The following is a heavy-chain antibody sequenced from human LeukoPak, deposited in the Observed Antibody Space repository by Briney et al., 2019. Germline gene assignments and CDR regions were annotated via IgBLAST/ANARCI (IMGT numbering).Heavy chain of an antibody. CDR1: GGCISSSTYY. D-gene: IGHD1-1*01. CDR3: ARHIYKAGVV. Sequence: PSETLSLTCTASGGCISSSTYYWVWLGRPPGKGLEWIGSIYYSGSTYYNPSLKSRVTISVDTSKNQFSLKLSSVTAADTAVYYCARHIYKAGVVWGQGTTVTVSS. CDR2: IYYSGST. V-gene: IGHV4-39*01. J-gene: IGHJ6*02.